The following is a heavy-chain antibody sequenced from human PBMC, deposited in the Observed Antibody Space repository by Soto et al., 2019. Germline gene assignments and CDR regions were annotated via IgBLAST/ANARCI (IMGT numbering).Heavy chain of an antibody. V-gene: IGHV1-3*01. J-gene: IGHJ4*02. D-gene: IGHD5-18*01. CDR3: ARVGYSYGYMGYFDY. CDR1: GYTFANYA. CDR2: INAGNSNT. Sequence: ASVKVSCKASGYTFANYAIHWVRQAPGQRLEWMGWINAGNSNTRYSQNFQGRVTITRDTSASTAYMELSSLRSEDTALYYCARVGYSYGYMGYFDYCGKGTLVTVAS.